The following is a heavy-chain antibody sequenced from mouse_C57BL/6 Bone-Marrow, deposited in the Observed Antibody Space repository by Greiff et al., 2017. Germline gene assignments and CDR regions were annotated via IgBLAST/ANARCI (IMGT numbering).Heavy chain of an antibody. Sequence: VQLQQSGAELVRPGASVKLSCTASGFNIKDDYMHWVKQRPEQGLEWIGWIDPENGDTEYASKFQGKATITADTSSNTAYLQLRSLTSEDTAVYYCTTCSYDYPFAYWGQGTLVTVSA. V-gene: IGHV14-4*01. CDR1: GFNIKDDY. CDR2: IDPENGDT. J-gene: IGHJ3*01. D-gene: IGHD2-4*01. CDR3: TTCSYDYPFAY.